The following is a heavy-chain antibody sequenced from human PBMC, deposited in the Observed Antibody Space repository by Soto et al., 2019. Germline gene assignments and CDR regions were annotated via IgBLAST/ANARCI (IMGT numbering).Heavy chain of an antibody. Sequence: TSETLSLTCAVSGGSISSSNWWSWVRQPPGKGLEWIGEICHSGSTNYNPSLKSRVTISVDKSKNQFSLKLSSVTAADTAVYYCARDGTSRITIFGVVMRPYGMDVWGQGTTVTVSS. V-gene: IGHV4-4*02. CDR3: ARDGTSRITIFGVVMRPYGMDV. D-gene: IGHD3-3*01. J-gene: IGHJ6*02. CDR2: ICHSGST. CDR1: GGSISSSNW.